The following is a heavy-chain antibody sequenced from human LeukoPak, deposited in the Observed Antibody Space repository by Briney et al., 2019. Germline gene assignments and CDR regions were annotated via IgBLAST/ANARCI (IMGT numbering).Heavy chain of an antibody. CDR2: ISGSGGST. CDR3: AKGKAYYDILTGYSYYFDY. J-gene: IGHJ4*02. V-gene: IGHV3-23*01. D-gene: IGHD3-9*01. CDR1: GFTFSIYA. Sequence: PGGSLRLSCAASGFTFSIYAMSWVRQAPGKGLEWVSAISGSGGSTYYADSVKGRFTISRDNSKNTLYLQMNSLRAEDTAVYYCAKGKAYYDILTGYSYYFDYWGQGTLVTVSS.